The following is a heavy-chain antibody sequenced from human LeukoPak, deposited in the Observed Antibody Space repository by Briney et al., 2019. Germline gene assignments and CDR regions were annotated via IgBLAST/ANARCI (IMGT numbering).Heavy chain of an antibody. CDR2: INPNIGTT. V-gene: IGHV1-2*02. D-gene: IGHD3-22*01. CDR3: ARRYDSRGPVTFDF. Sequence: ASVTVSCEASGYTFTDHTIHWVRQAPGQGLEWMGWINPNIGTTNYAKRFQGRLTVTRDTSINTAFMELSSLNPDDTVVFYCARRYDSRGPVTFDFWGQGTLVTVSS. CDR1: GYTFTDHT. J-gene: IGHJ3*01.